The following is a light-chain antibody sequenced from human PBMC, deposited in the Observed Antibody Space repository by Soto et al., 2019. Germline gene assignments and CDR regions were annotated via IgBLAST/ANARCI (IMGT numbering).Light chain of an antibody. CDR2: GAS. V-gene: IGKV3-15*01. J-gene: IGKJ2*01. CDR1: QSVSSN. Sequence: EIVMTQSPATLSVSPGERATLSCRASQSVSSNLAWYQQKPGQAPRLLIYGASTRATGIPARFSGSGSGTDFTPPFSRLQSEFFPFFYCHQYNTWPYTFGQGTKLEIK. CDR3: HQYNTWPYT.